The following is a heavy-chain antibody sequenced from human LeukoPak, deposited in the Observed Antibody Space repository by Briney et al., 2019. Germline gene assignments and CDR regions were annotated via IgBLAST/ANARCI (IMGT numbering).Heavy chain of an antibody. CDR1: GFTVSSSY. V-gene: IGHV3-11*01. J-gene: IGHJ1*01. Sequence: PGGSLRLSCTGSGFTVSSSYMSWVRQAPGKGLEWVSYISSSGSTIYYADSVKGRFTISRDNSKNSLSLQMNSLRAEDTALYYCVKGPGAAVAKRYIQHWGQGTLVTVSS. CDR2: ISSSGSTI. D-gene: IGHD6-19*01. CDR3: VKGPGAAVAKRYIQH.